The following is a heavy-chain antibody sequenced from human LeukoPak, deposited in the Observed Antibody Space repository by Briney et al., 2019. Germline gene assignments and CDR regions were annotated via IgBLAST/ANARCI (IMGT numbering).Heavy chain of an antibody. D-gene: IGHD6-6*01. Sequence: ASVKVSCKASGYTFTSYGISWVRQAPGQGLEWMGWISAYNGNTNYAQKLQGRVTMTRDTSTSTVYMELSSLRSEDTAVYYCARVYSSSSRYYFDYWGQGTLVTVSS. CDR1: GYTFTSYG. J-gene: IGHJ4*02. V-gene: IGHV1-18*01. CDR3: ARVYSSSSRYYFDY. CDR2: ISAYNGNT.